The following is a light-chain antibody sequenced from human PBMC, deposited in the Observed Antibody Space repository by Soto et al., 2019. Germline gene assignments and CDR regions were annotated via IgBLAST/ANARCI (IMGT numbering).Light chain of an antibody. CDR1: QNVCEY. CDR2: DAS. Sequence: EIELTQSPATLSLSPGERATLSCRASQNVCEYLAWYQQKPGQAPRLLIYDASNRATGIPARFSGSGSGTDSNLTISSLEPDDFAVYYCQQRSKWVTFGRGTKVEIK. J-gene: IGKJ4*02. V-gene: IGKV3-11*01. CDR3: QQRSKWVT.